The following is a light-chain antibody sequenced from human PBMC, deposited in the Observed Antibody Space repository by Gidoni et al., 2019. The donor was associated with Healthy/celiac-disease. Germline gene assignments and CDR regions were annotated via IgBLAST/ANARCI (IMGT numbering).Light chain of an antibody. J-gene: IGKJ1*01. Sequence: DIQMTHSPSSLSASVGDRVTITCRASQSISSYLNWYQQKPGKAPKLLIYAASSLKSGVPSRFSGSGSGTDFTLTISSLQPEDFATYYCQQSYSTRWTFGQGTKVEIK. CDR1: QSISSY. V-gene: IGKV1-39*01. CDR2: AAS. CDR3: QQSYSTRWT.